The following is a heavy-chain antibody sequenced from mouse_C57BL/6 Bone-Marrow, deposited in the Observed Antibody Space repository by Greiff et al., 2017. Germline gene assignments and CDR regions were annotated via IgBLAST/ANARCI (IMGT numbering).Heavy chain of an antibody. CDR1: GFNIKDDY. Sequence: VQLQQSGAELVRPGASVKLSCTASGFNIKDDYMHWVKQRPDQGLEWIGWIDPENGDTEYASKFQGKATITADTSSNTAYLQLSSLTSEDTAVYYCTTGLRSYFDYWGQGTTLTVSS. CDR2: IDPENGDT. J-gene: IGHJ2*01. D-gene: IGHD1-1*01. V-gene: IGHV14-4*01. CDR3: TTGLRSYFDY.